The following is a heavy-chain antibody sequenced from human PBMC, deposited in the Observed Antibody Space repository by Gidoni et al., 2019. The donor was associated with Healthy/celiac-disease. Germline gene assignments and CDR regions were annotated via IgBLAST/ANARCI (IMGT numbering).Heavy chain of an antibody. Sequence: QVQLVQSGAEVKKPGSSVKVSCKASGGTFSSYAISWVRQAPGQGLEWMGGIIPIFGTANYAQKFQGRVTITADESTSTAYMELSSLRSEDTAVYYCARDTGQYSSSSPYYYYGMDVWGQGTTVTVSS. CDR1: GGTFSSYA. V-gene: IGHV1-69*01. CDR2: IIPIFGTA. D-gene: IGHD6-6*01. J-gene: IGHJ6*02. CDR3: ARDTGQYSSSSPYYYYGMDV.